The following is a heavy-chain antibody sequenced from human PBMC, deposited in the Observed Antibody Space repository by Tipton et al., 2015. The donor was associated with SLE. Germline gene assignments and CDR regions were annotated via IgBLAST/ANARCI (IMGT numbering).Heavy chain of an antibody. CDR3: ARADLMATYRYYYGMDV. V-gene: IGHV4-31*03. Sequence: LRLSCTFSGESINSGGYNWNWIRQLPGKGLEWIGYILYSGSTHYNPSLKSRVTISIDTSNNHFSLKLTSVIAADTAVYYCARADLMATYRYYYGMDVWGQGTTVTVSS. D-gene: IGHD5-12*01. CDR1: GESINSGGYN. J-gene: IGHJ6*02. CDR2: ILYSGST.